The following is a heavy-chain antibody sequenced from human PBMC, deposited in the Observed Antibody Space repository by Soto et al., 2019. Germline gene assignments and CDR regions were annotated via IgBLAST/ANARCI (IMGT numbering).Heavy chain of an antibody. CDR1: GGPISSYY. CDR2: IYYSGST. Sequence: PSETLSLTCTVSGGPISSYYWSWIRQPPGKGLEWIGYIYYSGSTNYNPSLKSRVTIPEDTSKNQFSLKLSSVTAADTAVYYCARASVYDILTWAYWGQGTLVTVSS. J-gene: IGHJ4*02. V-gene: IGHV4-59*01. CDR3: ARASVYDILTWAY. D-gene: IGHD3-9*01.